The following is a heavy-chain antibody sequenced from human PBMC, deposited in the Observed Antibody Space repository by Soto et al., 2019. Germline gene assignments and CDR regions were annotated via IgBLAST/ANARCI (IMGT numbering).Heavy chain of an antibody. V-gene: IGHV3-64*01. Sequence: GGSLRLCCAASGFTFSSYAMHWVRQAPGKGLEYVSAISSNGGSTYYANSVKGRFTISRDNSKNTLYLQMGSLRAEDMAVYYCARALGYAFDIWGQGTMVTVSS. CDR3: ARALGYAFDI. D-gene: IGHD7-27*01. CDR1: GFTFSSYA. CDR2: ISSNGGST. J-gene: IGHJ3*02.